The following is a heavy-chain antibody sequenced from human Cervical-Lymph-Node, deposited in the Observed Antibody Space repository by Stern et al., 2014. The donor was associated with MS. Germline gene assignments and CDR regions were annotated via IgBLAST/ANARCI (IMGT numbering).Heavy chain of an antibody. CDR1: GYTFTGHL. Sequence: QLVQSGAEVKKPGASVKVSCKASGYTFTGHLIHWVRQAPGQGLEWMGRINPNSGDTKYAQNFQDRVTMTRDTSISTGYMELSSLRSDDTAVYFCARTWIQEWTPDFDSWGQGTLVIVSS. CDR3: ARTWIQEWTPDFDS. CDR2: INPNSGDT. D-gene: IGHD5-18*01. V-gene: IGHV1-2*06. J-gene: IGHJ4*02.